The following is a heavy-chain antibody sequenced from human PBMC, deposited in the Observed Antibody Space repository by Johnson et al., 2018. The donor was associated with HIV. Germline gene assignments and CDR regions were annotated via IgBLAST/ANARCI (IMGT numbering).Heavy chain of an antibody. Sequence: VQLVESGGGVVRPGGSLRLSCAASGFTFDDYGMSWVRQAPGKGLEWVSAIGTAGDTYYPGSVQVRFTFPRDNSKNTLYLQMNSLRAEDTAGYYCARERRGYSSSVDAFDIWGQGTMVTVSS. V-gene: IGHV3-23*04. CDR1: GFTFDDYG. CDR3: ARERRGYSSSVDAFDI. D-gene: IGHD6-13*01. J-gene: IGHJ3*02. CDR2: IGTAGDT.